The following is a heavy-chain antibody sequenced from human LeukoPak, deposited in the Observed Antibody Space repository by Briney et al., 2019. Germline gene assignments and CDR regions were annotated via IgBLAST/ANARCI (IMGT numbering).Heavy chain of an antibody. CDR2: IFYSGRT. D-gene: IGHD2-15*01. V-gene: IGHV4-59*08. Sequence: SQTLSLTCTFSGDSMTNYYWNWIRQPPGKGLEWIGYIFYSGRTNYNPSLKSRVTMSVDTSKKQFTLNLTSVTAADTAVYYCARPARYCSSGSCYSDWYFDLWGRGTLVTVPS. CDR3: ARPARYCSSGSCYSDWYFDL. CDR1: GDSMTNYY. J-gene: IGHJ2*01.